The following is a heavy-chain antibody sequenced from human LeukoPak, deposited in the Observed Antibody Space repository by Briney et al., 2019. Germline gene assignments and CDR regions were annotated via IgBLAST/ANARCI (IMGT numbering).Heavy chain of an antibody. V-gene: IGHV1-18*01. J-gene: IGHJ4*02. CDR3: ASARLGYSGSYYDY. Sequence: ASVKVSCKASGYTFTSYGISWVRPAPGQGLEWMGWISAYNGNTNYAQKLQGRVTMTTDTSTSTAYMELRSLRSDDTAVYYCASARLGYSGSYYDYWGQGTLVTVSS. D-gene: IGHD1-26*01. CDR2: ISAYNGNT. CDR1: GYTFTSYG.